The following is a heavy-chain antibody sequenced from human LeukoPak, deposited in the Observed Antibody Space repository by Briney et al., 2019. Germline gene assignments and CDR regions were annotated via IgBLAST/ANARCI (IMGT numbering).Heavy chain of an antibody. CDR3: AKALVTAIREPFDY. CDR2: ISGSGGST. Sequence: GGSLRLSCAASGFTFSSYAMSWVRQAPGKGLEWVSAISGSGGSTYYADSVKGRFTISRDNAKNTLNLQMNSLRAEDTGVYNFAKALVTAIREPFDYWGQATLVTVSS. D-gene: IGHD2-21*02. CDR1: GFTFSSYA. J-gene: IGHJ4*02. V-gene: IGHV3-23*01.